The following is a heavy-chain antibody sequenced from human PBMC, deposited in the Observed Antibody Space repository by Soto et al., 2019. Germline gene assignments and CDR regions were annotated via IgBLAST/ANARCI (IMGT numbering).Heavy chain of an antibody. CDR2: ISSSSSTI. J-gene: IGHJ3*02. Sequence: GGSLRLSCAASGFTFSSYSMNWVRQAPGKGLEWVSYISSSSSTIYYADSVKGRFTISRDNAKNSLYLQMNSLRAEDTAVYYCARVREIVVVPAADDAFDSWGQGTMVTVSS. CDR1: GFTFSSYS. CDR3: ARVREIVVVPAADDAFDS. D-gene: IGHD2-2*01. V-gene: IGHV3-48*01.